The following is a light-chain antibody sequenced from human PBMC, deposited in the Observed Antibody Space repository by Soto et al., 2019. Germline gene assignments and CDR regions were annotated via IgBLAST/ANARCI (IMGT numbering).Light chain of an antibody. CDR1: QSLLYSSNNENY. CDR3: QQYYSAQYT. V-gene: IGKV4-1*01. CDR2: CAS. J-gene: IGKJ2*01. Sequence: DTVMTQSPDSLAVSLGERATINCKSSQSLLYSSNNENYLAWYQQKTRQPPQLLIYCASTREYGVPDRFSGSGSGTDFTLTISSLQAEDVAVYYCQQYYSAQYTFGQGTKLEIK.